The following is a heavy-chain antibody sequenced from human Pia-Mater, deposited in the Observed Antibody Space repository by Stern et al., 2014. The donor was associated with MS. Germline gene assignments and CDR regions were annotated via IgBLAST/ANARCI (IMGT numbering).Heavy chain of an antibody. J-gene: IGHJ4*02. CDR2: SGPTSGAP. CDR1: GYTFTGHY. V-gene: IGHV1-2*06. CDR3: ARQYSSYPDY. D-gene: IGHD4-11*01. Sequence: VQLVQSGAEVRKPGASVKVSCKASGYTFTGHYVHWVRQAPGQGLEWMGRSGPTSGAPNFAQKFQGRVTLTRDTSISTAYMELSSLTSDDTAVYYCARQYSSYPDYWGQGTLVTVSS.